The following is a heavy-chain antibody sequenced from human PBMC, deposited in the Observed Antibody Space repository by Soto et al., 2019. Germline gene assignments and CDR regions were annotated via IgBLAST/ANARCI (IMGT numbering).Heavy chain of an antibody. V-gene: IGHV3-43*01. CDR2: ISWDGGST. D-gene: IGHD6-19*01. J-gene: IGHJ4*02. CDR3: AEDSYSSGWYRRSGYFDY. CDR1: GFTFDDYT. Sequence: GGSLRLSCAASGFTFDDYTMHWVRQAPGKGLEWVSLISWDGGSTYYADSVKGRFTISRDNSKNSLYLQMNSLRTEDTALYYCAEDSYSSGWYRRSGYFDYWGQGTLVTVS.